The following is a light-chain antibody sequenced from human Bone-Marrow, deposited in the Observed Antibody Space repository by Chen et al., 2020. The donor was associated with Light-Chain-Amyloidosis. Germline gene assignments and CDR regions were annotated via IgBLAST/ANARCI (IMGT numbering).Light chain of an antibody. Sequence: QSVLTQPPSVSAAPGQKVTIPCSGSSSNIGNNYVSWYQQLPGTAPKLLIYDNDKRPAGIPDRFSGSKSGTSATLGITELRTGDEADYYCGKWDNSLRAGGVFGGGTKLTGL. J-gene: IGLJ2*01. CDR2: DND. CDR3: GKWDNSLRAGGV. V-gene: IGLV1-51*01. CDR1: SSNIGNNY.